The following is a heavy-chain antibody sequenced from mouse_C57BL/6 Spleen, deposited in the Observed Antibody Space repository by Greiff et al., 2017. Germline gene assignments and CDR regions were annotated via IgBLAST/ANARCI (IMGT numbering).Heavy chain of an antibody. V-gene: IGHV5-4*01. D-gene: IGHD2-4*01. Sequence: EVKLVESGGGLVKPGGSLKLSCAASGFTFSSYAMSCVRQTPEKRLEWVATISDGGSYTYYPDNVKGRFTISRDNAKNNLYLQMSHLKSEDTAMYYCARDTGIYYDYYLDYWGQGTTLTVSS. J-gene: IGHJ2*01. CDR1: GFTFSSYA. CDR3: ARDTGIYYDYYLDY. CDR2: ISDGGSYT.